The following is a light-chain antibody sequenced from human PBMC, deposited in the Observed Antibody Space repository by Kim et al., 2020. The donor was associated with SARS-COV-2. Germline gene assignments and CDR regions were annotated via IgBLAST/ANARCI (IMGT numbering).Light chain of an antibody. CDR2: GKN. V-gene: IGLV3-19*01. CDR1: ILRSYY. J-gene: IGLJ2*01. Sequence: ALGQTVRITCQGDILRSYYASWYQQKPGQAPVLVIYGKNNRPSGIPDRFSGSNPGNTASLTITGAQAEDEADYYCNSRDTTGDHVIFGGGTKLTVL. CDR3: NSRDTTGDHVI.